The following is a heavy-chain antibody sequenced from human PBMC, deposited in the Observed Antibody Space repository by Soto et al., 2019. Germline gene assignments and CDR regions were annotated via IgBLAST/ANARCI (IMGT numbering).Heavy chain of an antibody. CDR2: ISSSSSTI. D-gene: IGHD3-3*01. J-gene: IGHJ6*02. Sequence: GGSLRLSCAASGFTFSSYSMNWVRQAPGKGLEWVSYISSSSSTIYYADSVKGRFTISRDNAKNSLYLQMNSLRDEDTAVYYCARDNRIDFWSGYLNYYGMDVWGQGTTVTVSS. CDR1: GFTFSSYS. V-gene: IGHV3-48*02. CDR3: ARDNRIDFWSGYLNYYGMDV.